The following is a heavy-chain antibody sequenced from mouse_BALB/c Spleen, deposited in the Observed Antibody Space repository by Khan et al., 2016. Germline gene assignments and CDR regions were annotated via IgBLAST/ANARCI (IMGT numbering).Heavy chain of an antibody. D-gene: IGHD2-1*01. CDR3: ASHYGNCFDY. V-gene: IGHV3-2*02. J-gene: IGHJ2*01. CDR1: GDSITSGY. CDR2: ISYSGST. Sequence: EVQLQESGPSLVKPSQTLSLTCSVTGDSITSGYWNWIRQFPGNKLEWMGYISYSGSTSYNPSLKSRISITRDTSKNQFFLQLNSVTTEDTATYYCASHYGNCFDYWGQGTTLTVSS.